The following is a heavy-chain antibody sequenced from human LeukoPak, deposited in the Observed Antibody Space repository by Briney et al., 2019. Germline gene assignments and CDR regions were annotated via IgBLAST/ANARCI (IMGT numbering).Heavy chain of an antibody. V-gene: IGHV1-2*02. J-gene: IGHJ2*01. D-gene: IGHD3-22*01. Sequence: GASVKVSCKASGYTFTGYYMHWVRQAPGQGLEWMGWINPNSGGTNYAQKFQGRVTMTRDTSISTAYMELSRLRSDDTAVYYCARLPAGVVKDSGWYFDLWGRGTLVTVSS. CDR2: INPNSGGT. CDR3: ARLPAGVVKDSGWYFDL. CDR1: GYTFTGYY.